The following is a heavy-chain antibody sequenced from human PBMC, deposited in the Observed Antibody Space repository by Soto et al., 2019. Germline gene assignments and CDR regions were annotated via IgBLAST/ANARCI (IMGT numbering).Heavy chain of an antibody. J-gene: IGHJ3*02. CDR3: ARGLNSFDM. Sequence: EVQLVESGGGLVQPGGALRLSCEASGFSVSDHYMDWARQAPGKELEWLARLRKKDRGSTTEYAASVRGRFTISRDELKTSVLLQMNSLKFDDTAVYYCARGLNSFDMWGQGTMVTVSP. V-gene: IGHV3-72*01. CDR2: LRKKDRGSTT. CDR1: GFSVSDHY. D-gene: IGHD2-21*01.